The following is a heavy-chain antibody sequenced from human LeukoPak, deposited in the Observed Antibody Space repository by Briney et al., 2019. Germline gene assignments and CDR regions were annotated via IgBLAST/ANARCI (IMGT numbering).Heavy chain of an antibody. D-gene: IGHD2-21*02. V-gene: IGHV3-30*04. CDR2: ISYDGSNK. CDR3: STQHIVVVTTTPHDY. Sequence: GGSLRLSCAASGFTFSSYAMHWVRQAPGKGLEWVAVISYDGSNKYYADSVKGRFTISRDNSKNTLYLQMNSLRDEDTALYYCSTQHIVVVTTTPHDYWGQGTLVAVSS. J-gene: IGHJ4*02. CDR1: GFTFSSYA.